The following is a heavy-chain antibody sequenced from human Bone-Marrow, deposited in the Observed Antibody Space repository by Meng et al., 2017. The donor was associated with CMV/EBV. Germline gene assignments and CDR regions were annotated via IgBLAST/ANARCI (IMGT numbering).Heavy chain of an antibody. CDR2: IYYSGNT. CDR3: AREYYYSGWFES. D-gene: IGHD2/OR15-2a*01. V-gene: IGHV4-59*11. CDR1: GGSISSHY. J-gene: IGHJ5*01. Sequence: SETLSLTCTVSGGSISSHYWSWIRQPPGKGLEWIGYIYYSGNTNYNPSLKSRLTISIDSSKNQFSLNLDSVTAADTAVYYCAREYYYSGWFESWGQGTLVTVSS.